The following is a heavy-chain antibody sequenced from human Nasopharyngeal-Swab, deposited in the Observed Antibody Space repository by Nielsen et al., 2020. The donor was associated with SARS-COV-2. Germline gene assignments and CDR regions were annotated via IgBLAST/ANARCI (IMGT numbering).Heavy chain of an antibody. D-gene: IGHD6-6*01. J-gene: IGHJ6*02. V-gene: IGHV3-7*03. CDR3: ARESSSSLLRLTRGYYGLDV. CDR1: GFTFSKFW. CDR2: IKEDGGDE. Sequence: GESLKISCEASGFTFSKFWMSLVRQAPGKGLEWVASIKEDGGDENYSDSAKGRFTISRDNAKNLVFLQIKSLRVEDTAVYFCARESSSSLLRLTRGYYGLDVWGQGKKVTV.